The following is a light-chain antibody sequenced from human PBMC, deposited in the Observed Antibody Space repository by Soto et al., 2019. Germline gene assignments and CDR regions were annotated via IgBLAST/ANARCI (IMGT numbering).Light chain of an antibody. CDR3: CSSAGSGTRL. CDR1: SSDVGTYNL. Sequence: QSALTQPASVSGSPGQSITISCTGTSSDVGTYNLVSWYQQYPGKAPKVMIYEVSKRPSGVSDRFSGSKSDNTASLTISGLQTEDEADYYCCSSAGSGTRLFGGGTQLTVL. V-gene: IGLV2-23*02. CDR2: EVS. J-gene: IGLJ3*02.